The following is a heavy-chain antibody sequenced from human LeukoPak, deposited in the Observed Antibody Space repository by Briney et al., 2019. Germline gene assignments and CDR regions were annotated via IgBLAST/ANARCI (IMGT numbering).Heavy chain of an antibody. CDR1: GFTFSSYW. J-gene: IGHJ4*02. Sequence: SGGSLRLSCAASGFTFSSYWMSWVRQAPGKGLEWVANIKQDGSEKYYVDSVKGRFTISRDNAKNSLYLQTNSLRAEDTAVYYCARDSAGLWFGENLFDYWGQGTLVTVSS. D-gene: IGHD3-10*01. CDR3: ARDSAGLWFGENLFDY. CDR2: IKQDGSEK. V-gene: IGHV3-7*01.